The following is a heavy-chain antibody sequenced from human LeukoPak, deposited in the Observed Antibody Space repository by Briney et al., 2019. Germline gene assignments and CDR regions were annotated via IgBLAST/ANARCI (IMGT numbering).Heavy chain of an antibody. CDR1: GFTFSNYA. D-gene: IGHD3-9*01. CDR3: AKASAFDWLSDIDY. CDR2: ISGSASST. Sequence: GGSLRLSCAASGFTFSNYAMSWVRQAPGKGLEWVSAISGSASSTYHADSVKGRFTISRDNSKNTLYLQMNSLRAEDTAVYYCAKASAFDWLSDIDYWGQGTLVTVSS. V-gene: IGHV3-23*01. J-gene: IGHJ4*02.